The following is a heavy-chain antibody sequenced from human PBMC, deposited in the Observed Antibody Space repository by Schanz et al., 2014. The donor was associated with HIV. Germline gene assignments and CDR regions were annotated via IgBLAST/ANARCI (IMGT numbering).Heavy chain of an antibody. CDR2: MNPNRGNA. J-gene: IGHJ4*02. V-gene: IGHV1-8*01. Sequence: QVQLVQSGAEVKKPGASVTVSCKASGYTFTSYGINWVRQAPGQGLEWMGWMNPNRGNAGFAQNFQGRVTLTRDTSITTAYMELTSLRSDDTAVYYCARGAAEMATMTPWRYWGQGTLVTVSS. CDR1: GYTFTSYG. CDR3: ARGAAEMATMTPWRY. D-gene: IGHD5-12*01.